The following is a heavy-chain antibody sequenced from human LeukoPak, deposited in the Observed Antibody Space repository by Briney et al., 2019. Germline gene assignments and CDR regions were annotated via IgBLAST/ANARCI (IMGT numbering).Heavy chain of an antibody. J-gene: IGHJ4*02. Sequence: GGSLRLSCAASGFTFSTYAMHWVRQGPGKRLEYVAAISTNGDGTYYANSVRGRFTISRDNSKNTLYLQMNSLRAEDTAVYYCARAFHDILTGLAYYFDYWGQGTLVTVSS. CDR2: ISTNGDGT. V-gene: IGHV3-64*01. D-gene: IGHD3-9*01. CDR3: ARAFHDILTGLAYYFDY. CDR1: GFTFSTYA.